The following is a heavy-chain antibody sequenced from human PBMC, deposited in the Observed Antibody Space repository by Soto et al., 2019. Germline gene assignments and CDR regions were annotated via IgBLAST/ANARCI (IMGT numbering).Heavy chain of an antibody. J-gene: IGHJ5*02. CDR1: GGSISSYY. CDR3: ARAVPAAIITPKLPNWFDP. V-gene: IGHV4-4*07. D-gene: IGHD2-2*01. Sequence: SETLSLTCTVSGGSISSYYWSWIRQPAGKGLEWIGRIYTSGSTNYNPSLKSRVTMSVDTSKNQFSLKLSSVTAADTAVYYCARAVPAAIITPKLPNWFDPWGQGTLVTVSS. CDR2: IYTSGST.